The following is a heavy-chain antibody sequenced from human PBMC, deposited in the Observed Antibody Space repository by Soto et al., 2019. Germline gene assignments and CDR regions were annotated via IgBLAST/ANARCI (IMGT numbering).Heavy chain of an antibody. CDR2: IIPIFGTA. D-gene: IGHD3-22*01. Sequence: PVKVSCKASGGTFSSYAISWVRQAPGQGLEWMGGIIPIFGTANYAQKFQGRVTITADESTSTAYMELSSLRSEDTAVYYCARSMWGTMIVVVIPYYYGMDVWGQGTTVTVSS. CDR1: GGTFSSYA. J-gene: IGHJ6*02. CDR3: ARSMWGTMIVVVIPYYYGMDV. V-gene: IGHV1-69*13.